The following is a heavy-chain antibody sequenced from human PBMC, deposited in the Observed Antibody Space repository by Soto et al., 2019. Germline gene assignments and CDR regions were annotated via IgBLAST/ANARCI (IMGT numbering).Heavy chain of an antibody. CDR3: ARDAPPPELRFLEWHNYDYCGMDV. J-gene: IGHJ6*02. D-gene: IGHD3-3*01. CDR1: GYRFTAYG. CDR2: ISCYNGKT. V-gene: IGHV1-18*01. Sequence: GASVKVSCKTSGYRFTAYGISWVRHAPGQGIEWMGWISCYNGKTKYAQKDQGRVTMTTDTSTSTAYMEVRSLRSDDTAIYYCARDAPPPELRFLEWHNYDYCGMDVWGQGTTVTVSS.